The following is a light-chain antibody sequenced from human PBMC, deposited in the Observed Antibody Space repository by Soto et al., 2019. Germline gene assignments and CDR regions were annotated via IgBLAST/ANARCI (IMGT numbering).Light chain of an antibody. V-gene: IGKV2-28*01. CDR1: QSLLHSNGYNY. CDR3: MQALQTPT. CDR2: LGS. J-gene: IGKJ1*01. Sequence: DIVMTQSPLSLPVTPGAPASISCRSSQSLLHSNGYNYLDWYLQKPGQSPQFLIYLGSNRASGVPDRFSGSGSGTDFTLKISRVEAEDVGVYYCMQALQTPTFGQGTKVEIK.